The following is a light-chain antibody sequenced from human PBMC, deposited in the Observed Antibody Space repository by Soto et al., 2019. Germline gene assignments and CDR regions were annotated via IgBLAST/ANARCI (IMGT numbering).Light chain of an antibody. J-gene: IGKJ1*01. Sequence: EIVMPQSQAPLSLSPGESSPLSWAASQSVSSNLAWYQQTPGQAPRLLSDGASTRATGIPARFSGSGSGTEFTLTSSSLQSEDFAVYYCQQYNNWPRTFGQGTKVDIK. CDR2: GAS. CDR3: QQYNNWPRT. V-gene: IGKV3-15*01. CDR1: QSVSSN.